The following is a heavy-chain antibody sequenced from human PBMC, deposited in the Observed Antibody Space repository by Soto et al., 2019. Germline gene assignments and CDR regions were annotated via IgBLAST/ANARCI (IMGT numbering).Heavy chain of an antibody. V-gene: IGHV1-46*01. J-gene: IGHJ4*02. CDR3: ARALPRYIVGIMMYVDC. CDR2: ITPSDGSR. D-gene: IGHD1-26*01. Sequence: QVQLVQSGAEVRKPGASVKVSCKASGYTFTSYYLHWVRQAPGQGLARMGMITPSDGSRTYGQEFHGRVTMTRDTSTSTVYMDMSSLQSEHTAVYYCARALPRYIVGIMMYVDCWGQGNLVTVSS. CDR1: GYTFTSYY.